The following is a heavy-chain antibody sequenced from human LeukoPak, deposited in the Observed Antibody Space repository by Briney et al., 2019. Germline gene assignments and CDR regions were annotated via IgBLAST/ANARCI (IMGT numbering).Heavy chain of an antibody. CDR3: SREGYDILTGYYIVD. J-gene: IGHJ4*02. Sequence: SETLSLTCVAYGGSFSGYYWSWIRQPLGKGLEWIGEINHRGSSNYNPSLKSRVTISVDTSKNQFSLKLSSVTAADTAVYYCSREGYDILTGYYIVDWGQGTLVTVSS. D-gene: IGHD3-9*01. CDR1: GGSFSGYY. CDR2: INHRGSS. V-gene: IGHV4-34*01.